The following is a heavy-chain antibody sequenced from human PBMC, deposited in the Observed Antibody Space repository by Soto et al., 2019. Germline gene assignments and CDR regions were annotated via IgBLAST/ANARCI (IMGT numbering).Heavy chain of an antibody. Sequence: QVQLVQSGAEVKKPGSSVKVSCRASGGTFSNYAISWVRQAPGQGLEWMGGIVPAFGTPNYAQNLQGRITLTADASTTTVYMDLSSLRSEDTAVYYCARGATIFGVAAYSYYEMEVWGQGTTVTVSS. CDR2: IVPAFGTP. J-gene: IGHJ6*02. V-gene: IGHV1-69*01. CDR3: ARGATIFGVAAYSYYEMEV. CDR1: GGTFSNYA. D-gene: IGHD3-3*01.